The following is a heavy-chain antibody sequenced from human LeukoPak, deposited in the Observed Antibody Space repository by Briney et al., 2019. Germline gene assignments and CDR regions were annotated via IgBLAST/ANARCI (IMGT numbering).Heavy chain of an antibody. Sequence: SETLSLTCAVYGGSFSGYYWSWIRQPPGKGLEWIGEINHSGSTNYNPSLTSRVTISVDTSKNQFSLKLSSVTAADTAVYYCAREEASIAVAGTVPNFDYWGQGTLVTVSS. J-gene: IGHJ4*02. CDR2: INHSGST. V-gene: IGHV4-34*01. CDR1: GGSFSGYY. CDR3: AREEASIAVAGTVPNFDY. D-gene: IGHD6-19*01.